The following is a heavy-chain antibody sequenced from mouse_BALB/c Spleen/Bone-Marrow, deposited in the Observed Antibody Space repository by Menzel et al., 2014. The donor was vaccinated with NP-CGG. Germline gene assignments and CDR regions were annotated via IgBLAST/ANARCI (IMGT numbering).Heavy chain of an antibody. J-gene: IGHJ4*01. CDR2: IRNKAYGYTT. V-gene: IGHV7-3*02. Sequence: EVKLMESGGGLIQPGGSLRLSCTPSGFTFTDYYMSWVRQPPGKALEWLAFIRNKAYGYTTEYSASVRGRFTISRDNSQSSLYLQMNALRAEDSAAYCCARFPMDDWGEGASVAVSS. CDR1: GFTFTDYY. CDR3: ARFPMDD.